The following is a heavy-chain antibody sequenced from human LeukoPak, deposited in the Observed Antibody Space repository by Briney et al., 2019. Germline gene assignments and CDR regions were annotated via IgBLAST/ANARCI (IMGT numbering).Heavy chain of an antibody. D-gene: IGHD2-21*01. CDR2: IYYSGST. Sequence: SETLSLTCTVSGGSISSHYWSWIRQPPGKGLEWIGNIYYSGSTNYNPSLKSRVTISVDTSKNQFSLKLSSVTAADTAVYYCARIAGKYYYMDVWGKGTTVTVSS. CDR1: GGSISSHY. J-gene: IGHJ6*03. CDR3: ARIAGKYYYMDV. V-gene: IGHV4-59*11.